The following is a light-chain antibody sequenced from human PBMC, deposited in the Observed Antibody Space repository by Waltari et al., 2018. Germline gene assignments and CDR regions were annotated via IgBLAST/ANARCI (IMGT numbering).Light chain of an antibody. CDR2: EVS. Sequence: QSALTQPASVSGSPGQSITISCTGTTSDLGNYNLVSWYQQHQGKAPKLMIYEVSKRPSGASNRFSGSRSGNTASLTISGLQAEDEADYYCCAYAGISTFVIFGGGTKVTVL. V-gene: IGLV2-23*02. CDR1: TSDLGNYNL. CDR3: CAYAGISTFVI. J-gene: IGLJ2*01.